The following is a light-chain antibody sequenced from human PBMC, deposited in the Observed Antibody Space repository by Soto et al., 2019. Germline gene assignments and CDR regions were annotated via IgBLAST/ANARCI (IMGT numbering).Light chain of an antibody. CDR2: AAS. CDR3: QKYNNAPYT. J-gene: IGKJ2*01. V-gene: IGKV1-27*01. Sequence: DVQVSQSPSSLSADRGDRVTITCRASEAISNYLAWYQHKPGKVPKLLIYAASTLQSGVPSRFSGSGYGTAFTLTISSLQPEDVATYYCQKYNNAPYTFAQGTKLEIK. CDR1: EAISNY.